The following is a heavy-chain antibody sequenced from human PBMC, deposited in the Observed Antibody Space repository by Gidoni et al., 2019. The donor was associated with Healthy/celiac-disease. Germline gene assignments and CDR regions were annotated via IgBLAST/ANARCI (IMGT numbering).Heavy chain of an antibody. Sequence: TFSSYAMSCVRQAPGKGLEWVSAISGSGGSTYYADSVKGRFTISRDNSKNTLYLQMNSLRAEDTAVYYCAKDGPAIVVVPAAIPYGMDFWGQGTTVTVSS. J-gene: IGHJ6*02. CDR1: TFSSYA. CDR3: AKDGPAIVVVPAAIPYGMDF. CDR2: ISGSGGST. V-gene: IGHV3-23*01. D-gene: IGHD2-2*01.